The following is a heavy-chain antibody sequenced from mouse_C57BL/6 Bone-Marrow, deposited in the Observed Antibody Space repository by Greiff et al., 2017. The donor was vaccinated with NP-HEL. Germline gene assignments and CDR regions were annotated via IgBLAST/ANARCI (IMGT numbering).Heavy chain of an antibody. V-gene: IGHV5-4*01. CDR2: ISDGGSYT. D-gene: IGHD3-1*01. J-gene: IGHJ3*01. Sequence: EVKLMESGGGLVKPGGSLKLSCAASGFTFSSYAMSWVRQTPEKRLEWVATISDGGSYTYYPDNVKGRFTISRDNAKNNLYLQMSHLKSEDTAMYYCARDRVLGAYWGQGTLVTVSA. CDR1: GFTFSSYA. CDR3: ARDRVLGAY.